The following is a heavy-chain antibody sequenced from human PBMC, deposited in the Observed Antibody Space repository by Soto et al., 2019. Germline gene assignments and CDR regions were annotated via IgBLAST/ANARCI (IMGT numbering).Heavy chain of an antibody. CDR1: GYTFTIYY. CDR2: INPSGGST. J-gene: IGHJ3*02. Sequence: ASVKVSCKASGYTFTIYYMHWVRQAPGQGLEWMGIINPSGGSTSYAQKFQGRVTMTRDTSTSTVYMELSSLRSEDTAVYYCARALGLELRLNAFDIWGQGTMVTVSS. D-gene: IGHD1-7*01. V-gene: IGHV1-46*03. CDR3: ARALGLELRLNAFDI.